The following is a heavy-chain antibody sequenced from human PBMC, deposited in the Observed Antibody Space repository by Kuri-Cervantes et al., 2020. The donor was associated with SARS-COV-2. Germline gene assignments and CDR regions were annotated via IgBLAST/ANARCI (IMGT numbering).Heavy chain of an antibody. CDR1: GFAITSGYY. CDR2: IYHLGNT. Sequence: SETLSLTSNVSGFAITSGYYWAWIRQPPGKGLEWIGSIYHLGNTYYNPSLKRRVTISVHTSKNQFSLRLTSLTAADTATYYCARDLLPSYCGGDCPPGFDNWGQGTLVTVSS. J-gene: IGHJ4*02. D-gene: IGHD2-21*02. V-gene: IGHV4-38-2*02. CDR3: ARDLLPSYCGGDCPPGFDN.